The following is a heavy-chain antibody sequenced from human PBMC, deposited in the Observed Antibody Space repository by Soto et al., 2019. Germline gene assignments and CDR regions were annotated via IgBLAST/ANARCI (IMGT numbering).Heavy chain of an antibody. CDR2: NIPILGIA. D-gene: IGHD3-22*01. CDR3: ASTALYYYDSSGYYYFDY. J-gene: IGHJ4*02. Sequence: QVQLVQSGAEVKKPGSSVKVSCKASGGTFSSYTISWVRQAPGQGLEWMGRNIPILGIANYAQKFQGRVTITADKSTSTAYMELSSLRSEDTAVYYCASTALYYYDSSGYYYFDYWGQGTLVTVSS. CDR1: GGTFSSYT. V-gene: IGHV1-69*02.